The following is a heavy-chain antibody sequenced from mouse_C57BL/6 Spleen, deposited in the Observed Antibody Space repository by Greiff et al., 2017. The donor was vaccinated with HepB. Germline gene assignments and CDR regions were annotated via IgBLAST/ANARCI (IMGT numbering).Heavy chain of an antibody. Sequence: DVMLVESGGGLVKPGGSLKLSCAASGFTFSSYAMSWVRQTPEQRLEWVATISDGGSYTYYPDNVKGRFTISRDNAKNKLYLQMSHLKSEDTAMYYGARVAYYYGSSGYFDVWGTGTTVTVSS. CDR3: ARVAYYYGSSGYFDV. D-gene: IGHD1-1*01. J-gene: IGHJ1*03. CDR2: ISDGGSYT. CDR1: GFTFSSYA. V-gene: IGHV5-4*03.